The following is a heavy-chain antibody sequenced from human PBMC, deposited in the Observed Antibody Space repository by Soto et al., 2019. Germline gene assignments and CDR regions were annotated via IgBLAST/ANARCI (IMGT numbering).Heavy chain of an antibody. Sequence: EVQLVDSGGGLVKPGGSLRLSCAASGFIFTSYSMNWVRQAPGKGLEWVSSISSSSSYIYYADSVKGRFTISRDNAKNSLYLQMSSLRAEDTAVYYCARDSGSSSDYYGMDVWGQVTTVTVSS. D-gene: IGHD6-13*01. CDR2: ISSSSSYI. CDR1: GFIFTSYS. J-gene: IGHJ6*02. V-gene: IGHV3-21*01. CDR3: ARDSGSSSDYYGMDV.